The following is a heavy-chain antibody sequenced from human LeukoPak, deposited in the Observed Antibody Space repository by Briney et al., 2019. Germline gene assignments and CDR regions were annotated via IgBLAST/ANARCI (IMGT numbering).Heavy chain of an antibody. CDR2: VFHSGST. J-gene: IGHJ3*02. CDR3: TGPYSSGWYGTFSM. Sequence: PSETLSLTCTVSGGSITSYYWSWIRQPPGKGLEWIGHVFHSGSTNYNPSLKSRVTISVDTSKNQFSLKLSSVPAADTGVYYCTGPYSSGWYGTFSMWGQGTMVTVSS. D-gene: IGHD6-19*01. CDR1: GGSITSYY. V-gene: IGHV4-59*01.